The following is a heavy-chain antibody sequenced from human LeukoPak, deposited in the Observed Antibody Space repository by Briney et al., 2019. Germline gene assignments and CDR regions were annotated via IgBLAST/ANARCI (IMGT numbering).Heavy chain of an antibody. J-gene: IGHJ4*02. V-gene: IGHV3-53*05. CDR2: IYSGGSA. Sequence: PGGSLRLSCAASGFTVSSNYMSWVRQAPGKGLEWVSVIYSGGSAYYADSVKGRFTISRDNAKNSLYLQMNSLRAEDTALYYCAKDISLGVVYDSSGLTFDYWGQGTLVTVSS. CDR1: GFTVSSNY. CDR3: AKDISLGVVYDSSGLTFDY. D-gene: IGHD3-22*01.